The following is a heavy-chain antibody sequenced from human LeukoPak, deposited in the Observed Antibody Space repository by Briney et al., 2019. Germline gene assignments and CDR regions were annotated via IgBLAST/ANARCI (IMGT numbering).Heavy chain of an antibody. CDR3: ARHIERYNYYGMDV. V-gene: IGHV4-59*08. CDR1: GVSISSYS. Sequence: PSETLCLACTVSGVSISSYSWSWIRQPPGRGLEWIGYIYYSGSTNYNPSLKSRVTISVDTSKNQFSLKLSSVTAADTAVYYCARHIERYNYYGMDVWGQGTTVTVSS. D-gene: IGHD2-15*01. J-gene: IGHJ6*02. CDR2: IYYSGST.